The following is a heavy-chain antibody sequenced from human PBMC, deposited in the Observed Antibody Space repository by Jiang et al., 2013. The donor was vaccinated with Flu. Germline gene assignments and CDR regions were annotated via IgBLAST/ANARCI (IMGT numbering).Heavy chain of an antibody. D-gene: IGHD2-15*01. CDR2: IWYDGSNK. V-gene: IGHV3-33*01. CDR3: ARDFPSGGSYDYYYYMDV. Sequence: VQLLESGGGVVQPGRSLRLSCAASGFSFSSYGMHWVRQAPGKGLEWVVVIWYDGSNKYYADSVKGRFTISRDNSKNTLYLQMNSLRAEDTAVYYCARDFPSGGSYDYYYYMDVWGKGTTVTVSS. CDR1: GFSFSSYG. J-gene: IGHJ6*03.